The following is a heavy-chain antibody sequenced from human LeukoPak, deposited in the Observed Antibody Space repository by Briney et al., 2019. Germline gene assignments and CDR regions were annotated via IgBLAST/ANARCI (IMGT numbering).Heavy chain of an antibody. CDR3: ARRTDHGNRITMVRGVPATRAYFDY. CDR2: INHSGST. V-gene: IGHV4-34*01. Sequence: SETLSLTCAVYGGSFSGYYWSWIRQPPGKGLEWIGEINHSGSTNYNPSLKGRVTISVDTSKNQFSLKLSSVTAADTAVYYCARRTDHGNRITMVRGVPATRAYFDYWGQGTLVTVSS. D-gene: IGHD3-10*01. J-gene: IGHJ4*02. CDR1: GGSFSGYY.